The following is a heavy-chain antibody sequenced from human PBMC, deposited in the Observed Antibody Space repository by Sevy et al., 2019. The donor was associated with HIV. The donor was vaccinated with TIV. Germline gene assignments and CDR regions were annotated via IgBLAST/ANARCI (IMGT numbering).Heavy chain of an antibody. D-gene: IGHD3-10*01. CDR2: IKSKTDGGTT. Sequence: GGSLRLSCAASGFTFSNAWMNWVRQAPGKGLEWVGRIKSKTDGGTTDYAAPVKGRFTISRDDSKNTLYLQMNSLKTADKAMYYCTTSGGITMVRGAFNYWGQGTLVTVSS. J-gene: IGHJ4*02. CDR3: TTSGGITMVRGAFNY. V-gene: IGHV3-15*07. CDR1: GFTFSNAW.